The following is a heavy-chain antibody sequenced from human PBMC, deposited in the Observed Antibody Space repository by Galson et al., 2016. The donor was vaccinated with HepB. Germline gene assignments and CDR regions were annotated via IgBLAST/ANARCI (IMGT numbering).Heavy chain of an antibody. D-gene: IGHD4-17*01. Sequence: QSGAEVKKPGETLKISCQASGYRFISHWIGWVRQMPGEGLEWMGIIYPADSDARYSPSFQGQVTFSVDKSNNTAYLQWNNVKAADSATYYCARHGDYGDLTHEFDIWGQGTVVTVSS. CDR3: ARHGDYGDLTHEFDI. V-gene: IGHV5-51*01. J-gene: IGHJ3*02. CDR2: IYPADSDA. CDR1: GYRFISHW.